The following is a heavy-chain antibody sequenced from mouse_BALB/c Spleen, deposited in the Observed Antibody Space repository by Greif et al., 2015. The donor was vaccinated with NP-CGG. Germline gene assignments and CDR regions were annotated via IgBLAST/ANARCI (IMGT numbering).Heavy chain of an antibody. Sequence: QVQLQQSGAELVKPGASVKLSCKASGYTFTSYYIYWVKQRPGQGLEWIGEINPSNGGSNFDEKFKSKATLTVDKSSSTAYMQLSSLTSEDSAVYYCTGSWVDYWGQGTTLTVSS. CDR2: INPSNGGS. J-gene: IGHJ2*01. CDR1: GYTFTSYY. D-gene: IGHD4-1*01. V-gene: IGHV1S81*02. CDR3: TGSWVDY.